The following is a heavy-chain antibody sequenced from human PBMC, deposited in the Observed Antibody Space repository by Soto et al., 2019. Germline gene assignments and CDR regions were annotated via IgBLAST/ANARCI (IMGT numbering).Heavy chain of an antibody. CDR3: ARCLGYSYGSPSYYYYYMDV. Sequence: SETLSLTCTVSGGSISSGGYYWSWIRQHPGKGLEWIGYIYYSGSTYYNPSLKSRVTISVDTSKNQFSLKLSSVTAADTAVYYCARCLGYSYGSPSYYYYYMDVWGKGTTVTVSS. CDR2: IYYSGST. J-gene: IGHJ6*03. V-gene: IGHV4-31*03. CDR1: GGSISSGGYY. D-gene: IGHD5-18*01.